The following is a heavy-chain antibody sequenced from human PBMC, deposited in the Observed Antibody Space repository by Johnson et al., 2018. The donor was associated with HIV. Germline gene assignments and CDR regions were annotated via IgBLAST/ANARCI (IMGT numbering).Heavy chain of an antibody. CDR3: TTEYNWNDKGGAFDI. V-gene: IGHV3-15*01. D-gene: IGHD1-1*01. CDR2: IKSKTDGGTT. J-gene: IGHJ3*02. Sequence: VQLVESGGGLVKPGGSLRLSCAASGFTFSNAWMSWVRQAPGKGLEWVGRIKSKTDGGTTDYSAPVKGRFTISRDDSKNTLYLQMNSLKTEDTAVYYCTTEYNWNDKGGAFDIWDQGTMVTVSS. CDR1: GFTFSNAW.